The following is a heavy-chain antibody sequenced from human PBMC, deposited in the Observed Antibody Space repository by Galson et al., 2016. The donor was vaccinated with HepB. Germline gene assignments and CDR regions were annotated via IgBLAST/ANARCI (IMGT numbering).Heavy chain of an antibody. CDR3: ARWLLRFDY. D-gene: IGHD3-22*01. V-gene: IGHV4-4*02. J-gene: IGHJ4*02. CDR2: IYHSGDT. CDR1: GGSISSTTNW. Sequence: SETLSLTCTVSGGSISSTTNWWSWVRQSPGQGLEWIGEIYHSGDTNYNPSLKSRATISVDTSRNQFSLKLSSVTAADTAVYYCARWLLRFDYWGQGTLVTVSA.